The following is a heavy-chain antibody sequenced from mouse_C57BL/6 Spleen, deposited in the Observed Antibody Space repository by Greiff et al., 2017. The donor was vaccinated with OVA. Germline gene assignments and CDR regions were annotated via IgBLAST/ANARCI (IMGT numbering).Heavy chain of an antibody. CDR3: AREEGLRRYYAMDY. D-gene: IGHD2-4*01. V-gene: IGHV3-6*01. Sequence: DVHLVESGPGLVKPSQSLSLTCSVTGYSITSGYYWNWIRQFPGNKLEWMGYISYDGSNNYNPSLKNRISITRDTSKNQFFLKLNSVTTEDTATYYCAREEGLRRYYAMDYWGQGTSVTVSS. CDR2: ISYDGSN. J-gene: IGHJ4*01. CDR1: GYSITSGYY.